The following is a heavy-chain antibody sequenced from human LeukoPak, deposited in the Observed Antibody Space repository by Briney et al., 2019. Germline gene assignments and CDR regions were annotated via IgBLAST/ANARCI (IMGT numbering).Heavy chain of an antibody. V-gene: IGHV4-39*01. D-gene: IGHD4-11*01. CDR1: GGSFSTISYY. CDR2: MSYGGTP. J-gene: IGHJ3*02. Sequence: PSETLSLTCTVSGGSFSTISYYWGWIRQPPGKGLEWIGSMSYGGTPFYNPSLRSRVTISVDTSRNHFSLKLISVTAADTAVYHCARQAIQYLSDPFDIWGQGTMVTASS. CDR3: ARQAIQYLSDPFDI.